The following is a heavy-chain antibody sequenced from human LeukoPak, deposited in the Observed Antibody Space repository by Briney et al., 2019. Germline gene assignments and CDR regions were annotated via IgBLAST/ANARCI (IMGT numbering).Heavy chain of an antibody. Sequence: GGSLRLSCAASGFTFGGYWMHWVRQAPGKGLVWVSRIESDGSSTSYADSVKGRFTISRDNAKNTLHLQMNSLRAEDTAVYYCARSDWFDPWGQGTLVTVSS. CDR3: ARSDWFDP. CDR1: GFTFGGYW. V-gene: IGHV3-74*01. CDR2: IESDGSST. J-gene: IGHJ5*02.